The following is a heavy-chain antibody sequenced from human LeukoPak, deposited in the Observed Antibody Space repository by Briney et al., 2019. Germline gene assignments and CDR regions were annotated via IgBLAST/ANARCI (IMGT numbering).Heavy chain of an antibody. Sequence: PGGSLRLSCAASGFTFSSYAMTWVRQAPGKGLEWVSAISGSGGTTYYADSVKGRFTISRDNSKNTVDLQMNSLTGEDTAVYYCAKDHSSSWYSDQWGQGTLVTVSS. CDR1: GFTFSSYA. V-gene: IGHV3-23*01. D-gene: IGHD6-13*01. CDR3: AKDHSSSWYSDQ. J-gene: IGHJ4*02. CDR2: ISGSGGTT.